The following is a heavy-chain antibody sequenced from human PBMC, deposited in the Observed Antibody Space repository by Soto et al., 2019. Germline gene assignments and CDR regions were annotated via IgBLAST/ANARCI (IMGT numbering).Heavy chain of an antibody. CDR2: IRSKAYGGTT. D-gene: IGHD3-9*01. Sequence: GGSLRLSCTASGFTFGDYAMSWVRQAPGKGLEWVGFIRSKAYGGTTEYAASVKGRFTISRDDSKSIAYLQMNSLKTEDTAVYYCGLDGYYDILTGYYPWDYYYGMDVWGQGTTVTVSS. CDR3: GLDGYYDILTGYYPWDYYYGMDV. CDR1: GFTFGDYA. V-gene: IGHV3-49*04. J-gene: IGHJ6*02.